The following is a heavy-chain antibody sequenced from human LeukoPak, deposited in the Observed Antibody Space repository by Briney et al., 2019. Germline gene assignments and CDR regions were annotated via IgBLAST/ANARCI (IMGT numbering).Heavy chain of an antibody. J-gene: IGHJ6*03. D-gene: IGHD2-15*01. CDR2: INTDGSRI. CDR3: AKTHGPYCSGGTCLDHYYYMDV. Sequence: QPGGSLRLSCAASGFTFSNYWMHWVRQAPGKGLVWVSRINTDGSRITYADSVKGRFTISRDNAKNTLYLQMNSLRVEDTAIYYCAKTHGPYCSGGTCLDHYYYMDVWGKGTTVTVSS. CDR1: GFTFSNYW. V-gene: IGHV3-74*01.